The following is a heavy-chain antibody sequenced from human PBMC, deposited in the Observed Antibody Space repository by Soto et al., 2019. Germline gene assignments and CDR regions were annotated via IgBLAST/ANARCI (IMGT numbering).Heavy chain of an antibody. CDR2: IIPVFGTP. J-gene: IGHJ6*02. CDR1: GGSLSNFG. Sequence: QVQLVQSGAEVKKPGSSVKVSCTASGGSLSNFGISWVRQAPGQGLEWMGAIIPVFGTPNYAQKFQDRVTINADESTTTVYMEVRSLTSEDTAVYYCARGDATKIVVTTYYAMDVWGQGTKVSVYS. V-gene: IGHV1-69*12. D-gene: IGHD3-22*01. CDR3: ARGDATKIVVTTYYAMDV.